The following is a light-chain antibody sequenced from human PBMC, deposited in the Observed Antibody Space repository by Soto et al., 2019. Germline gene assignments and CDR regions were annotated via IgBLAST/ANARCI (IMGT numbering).Light chain of an antibody. CDR3: SSYTTSDTLI. V-gene: IGLV2-14*01. CDR1: SSDVGGYNY. Sequence: QSALTQPASVSGSPGQSITISCTGTSSDVGGYNYVSWYQQYPGKAPKLMISEVSNRPSGVSNRFSGSKSGNTASLTISGLQPEDEADYYCSSYTTSDTLIFGGGTKLTVL. J-gene: IGLJ2*01. CDR2: EVS.